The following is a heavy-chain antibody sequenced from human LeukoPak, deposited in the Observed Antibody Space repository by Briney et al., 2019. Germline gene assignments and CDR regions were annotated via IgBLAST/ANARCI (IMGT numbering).Heavy chain of an antibody. D-gene: IGHD4-17*01. CDR2: ISASSTYI. Sequence: GSLRLSCAASGFTFSSYSMNWVRHAPGKGLEWVSSISASSTYIYYSDSVKGRFTISRDNAKNSLYLQMNSLRAEDTAVYYCARASDYGDADYWGQGTLVTVSS. J-gene: IGHJ4*02. CDR3: ARASDYGDADY. V-gene: IGHV3-21*01. CDR1: GFTFSSYS.